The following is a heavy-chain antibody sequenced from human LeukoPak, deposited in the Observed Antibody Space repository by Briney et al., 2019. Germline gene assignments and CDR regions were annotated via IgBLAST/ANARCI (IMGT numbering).Heavy chain of an antibody. CDR3: ARDRWEGYCSGGSCQKTFDT. Sequence: SETLSLTCTVSGGSISSYYWSWIRQPAGKGLEWIGRIYTSGSTNYNPSLKSRVTMSVDTSKNQFSLKLSSVTAAGTAVYYCARDRWEGYCSGGSCQKTFDTWGQGTMVTVSS. CDR1: GGSISSYY. D-gene: IGHD2-15*01. J-gene: IGHJ3*02. CDR2: IYTSGST. V-gene: IGHV4-4*07.